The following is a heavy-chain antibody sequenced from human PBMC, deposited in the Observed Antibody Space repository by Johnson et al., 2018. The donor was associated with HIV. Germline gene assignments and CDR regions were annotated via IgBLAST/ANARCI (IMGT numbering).Heavy chain of an antibody. Sequence: QVQLVESGGGVVRPGGSLRLSCAASGFTVSSNYMNWIRQAPGKGLEWLSNISSGGSVRYYADSVRGRFTISRDNAKNSLYLQMNSLRAEDTAVYYCARANFNYYDSSGPDGHDAFDIWGQGTMVTVSS. V-gene: IGHV3-11*04. CDR2: ISSGGSVR. CDR3: ARANFNYYDSSGPDGHDAFDI. D-gene: IGHD3-22*01. J-gene: IGHJ3*02. CDR1: GFTVSSNY.